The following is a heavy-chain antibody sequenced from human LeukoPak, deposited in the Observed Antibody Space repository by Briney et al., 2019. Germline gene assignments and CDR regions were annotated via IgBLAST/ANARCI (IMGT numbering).Heavy chain of an antibody. J-gene: IGHJ6*02. Sequence: ASVKVSCKASGYTFTGYYMHWVRQAPGQGLEWMGWINPNSGGTNYAQKFQGRVTMTRDTSISTAYMELSRLRSDDTAVYYCARAYGYYGSGSYYRVYYYYGMDVWGQGTTVTVSS. CDR2: INPNSGGT. CDR1: GYTFTGYY. CDR3: ARAYGYYGSGSYYRVYYYYGMDV. V-gene: IGHV1-2*02. D-gene: IGHD3-10*01.